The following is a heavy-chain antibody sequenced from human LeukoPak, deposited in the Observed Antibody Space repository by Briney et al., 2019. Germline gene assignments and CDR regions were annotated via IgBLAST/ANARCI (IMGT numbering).Heavy chain of an antibody. CDR1: GGSFSGYY. V-gene: IGHV4-34*01. CDR3: ARENALLYAFDI. CDR2: INHSGST. D-gene: IGHD1-1*01. Sequence: SETLSLTCAVYGGSFSGYYWSWIRQPPGKGLEWIGEINHSGSTNYNPSLKSRVTISVDTSKNQFSLKLSSVTAADTAVYYCARENALLYAFDIWGQGTMVTVSS. J-gene: IGHJ3*02.